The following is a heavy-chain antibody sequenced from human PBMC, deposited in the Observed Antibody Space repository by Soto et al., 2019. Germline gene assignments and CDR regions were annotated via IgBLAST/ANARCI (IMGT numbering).Heavy chain of an antibody. CDR2: ISSSGSTI. J-gene: IGHJ4*02. CDR1: GFTFSSYE. CDR3: ARVASRGPYLDY. V-gene: IGHV3-48*03. Sequence: EVQLVESGGGLVQPGGSLRLSCAASGFTFSSYEMNWVRQAPGKGLEWVSYISSSGSTIYYADSVKGRFTISRDNAKNSLCLQMNSLRAEDTAVYYCARVASRGPYLDYWGQGTLVTVSS.